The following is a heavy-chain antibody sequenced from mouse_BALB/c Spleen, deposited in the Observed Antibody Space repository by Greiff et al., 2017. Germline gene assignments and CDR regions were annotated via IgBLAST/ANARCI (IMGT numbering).Heavy chain of an antibody. CDR3: ARAEVRGDY. V-gene: IGHV1-7*01. D-gene: IGHD2-14*01. CDR2: INPSTGYT. J-gene: IGHJ2*01. Sequence: QVQLQQSGAELAKPGASVKMSCKASGYTFTSYWMHWVKQRPGQGLEWIGYINPSTGYTEYNQKFKDKATLTADKSSSTAYMQLSSLTSEDSAVYYCARAEVRGDYWGQGTTLTVSS. CDR1: GYTFTSYW.